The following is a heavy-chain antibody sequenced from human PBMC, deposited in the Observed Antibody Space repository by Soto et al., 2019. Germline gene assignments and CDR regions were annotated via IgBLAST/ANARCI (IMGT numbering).Heavy chain of an antibody. J-gene: IGHJ4*02. CDR3: ARQGIRRFCSNDVCRYYFDF. CDR1: VYSFSTYW. D-gene: IGHD2-8*01. Sequence: PGESLKISCRGSVYSFSTYWIAWVRQMPGKGLEWMGIIFPGDSDTIYSPAFQGQVTISADKSSNTAYLQWRSLKASDTAMYYCARQGIRRFCSNDVCRYYFDFWGQGTPVTVSS. CDR2: IFPGDSDT. V-gene: IGHV5-51*01.